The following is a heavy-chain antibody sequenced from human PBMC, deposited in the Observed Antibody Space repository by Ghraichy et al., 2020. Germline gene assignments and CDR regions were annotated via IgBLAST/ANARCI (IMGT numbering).Heavy chain of an antibody. CDR1: GGTFSSYA. CDR3: ASRGNPYYGMDV. J-gene: IGHJ6*02. V-gene: IGHV1-69*13. Sequence: SVKVSCKASGGTFSSYAISWVRQAPGQGLEWMGGIIPIFGTANYAQKFQGRVTITADESTSTAYMELSSLRSEDTAVYYCASRGNPYYGMDVWGQGTTVTVSS. D-gene: IGHD3-10*01. CDR2: IIPIFGTA.